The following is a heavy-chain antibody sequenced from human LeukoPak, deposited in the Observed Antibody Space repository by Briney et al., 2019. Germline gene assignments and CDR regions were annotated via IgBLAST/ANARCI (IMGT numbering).Heavy chain of an antibody. V-gene: IGHV3-30*18. CDR1: GFTFSSYG. CDR3: AKDRYSSGCSDY. J-gene: IGHJ4*02. CDR2: ISYDGSNK. Sequence: HPGGSLRLSCAASGFTFSSYGMHWVRQAPGKGLEWVAVISYDGSNKYYADSVKGRFTISRDNSKNTLYLQMNSLRVEDTAVYYCAKDRYSSGCSDYWGQGTLVTVSS. D-gene: IGHD6-19*01.